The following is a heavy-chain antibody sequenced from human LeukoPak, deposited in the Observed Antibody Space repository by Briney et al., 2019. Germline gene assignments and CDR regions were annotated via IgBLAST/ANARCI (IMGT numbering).Heavy chain of an antibody. D-gene: IGHD3-9*01. Sequence: SETLSLTRTVSGGSISSYYWSWIRQPAGKGLEWIGRIYTSGSTNYNPSLKSRVTMSVDTSKNQFSLKLSSVTAADTAVYYCARFTDILTGYGFDYWGQGTLVTVSS. CDR3: ARFTDILTGYGFDY. CDR2: IYTSGST. J-gene: IGHJ4*02. CDR1: GGSISSYY. V-gene: IGHV4-4*07.